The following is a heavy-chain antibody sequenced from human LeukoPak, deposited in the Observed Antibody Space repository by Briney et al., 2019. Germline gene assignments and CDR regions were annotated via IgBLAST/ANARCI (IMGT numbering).Heavy chain of an antibody. Sequence: GGSLRLSCAASGFTFSSYEMNWVRQAPGKGLEWVSYISSSGSTIYYADSLKGRFTISRDNAKNSLYLQMNSLRAEDTALYYCARVDSSSWYEDYWGQGTLVTVSS. D-gene: IGHD6-13*01. V-gene: IGHV3-48*03. CDR2: ISSSGSTI. CDR1: GFTFSSYE. CDR3: ARVDSSSWYEDY. J-gene: IGHJ4*02.